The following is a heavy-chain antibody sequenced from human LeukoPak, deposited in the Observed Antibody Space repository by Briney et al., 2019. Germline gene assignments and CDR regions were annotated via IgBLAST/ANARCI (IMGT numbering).Heavy chain of an antibody. CDR2: IKSRTDGGTT. J-gene: IGHJ4*02. V-gene: IGHV3-15*01. CDR3: TTVGSSWGFDY. D-gene: IGHD6-13*01. CDR1: GFTFSAAW. Sequence: GGSLRLSCVASGFTFSAAWMTWVRKAPGKGLECVGRIKSRTDGGTTDYATPVKGRFAISRDDSKNTLYLQMNSLKIEDTGVYYCTTVGSSWGFDYWGQGTLVTVSS.